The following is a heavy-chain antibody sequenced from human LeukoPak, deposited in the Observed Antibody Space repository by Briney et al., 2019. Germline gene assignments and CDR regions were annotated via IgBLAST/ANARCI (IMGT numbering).Heavy chain of an antibody. J-gene: IGHJ6*03. V-gene: IGHV1-18*01. D-gene: IGHD3-10*01. CDR1: GYTFTSYG. CDR3: ARGASGMLYYYYMDV. CDR2: ISAYNGNT. Sequence: ASVKVSCKASGYTFTSYGISWVRQAPGQGLEWMGWISAYNGNTNYAQKLQGRVTMTTDTSTSTAYMELRSLRSDDTAVYYCARGASGMLYYYYMDVWGKGTTVTVSS.